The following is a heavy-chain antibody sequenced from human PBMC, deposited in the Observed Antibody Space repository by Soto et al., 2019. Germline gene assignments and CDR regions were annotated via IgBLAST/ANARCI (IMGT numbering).Heavy chain of an antibody. CDR3: ARANHSPASDTFVDYYYGMDV. CDR1: GGTFSSYA. Sequence: QVQLVQSGAEVKKPGSSVKVSCKASGGTFSSYAISWVRQAPGQGLEWMGGIIPIFGTANYAQKFQGRVTITADESTSTAYMELSSLRSEDTAVYYGARANHSPASDTFVDYYYGMDVWGQGTTVTASS. D-gene: IGHD3-9*01. V-gene: IGHV1-69*01. J-gene: IGHJ6*02. CDR2: IIPIFGTA.